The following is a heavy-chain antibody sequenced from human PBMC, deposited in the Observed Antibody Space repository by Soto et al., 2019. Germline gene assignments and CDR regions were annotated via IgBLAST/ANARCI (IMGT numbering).Heavy chain of an antibody. V-gene: IGHV3-33*01. CDR1: GLTFSSYG. CDR3: ARGTGYSSSWYGP. J-gene: IGHJ5*02. D-gene: IGHD6-13*01. Sequence: GGSLRLSCAASGLTFSSYGMHWVRQAPGKGLEWVAVIWYDGSNKYYADSVKGRFTISRDNSKNTLYLQMNSLRAEDTAVYYCARGTGYSSSWYGPWGQGTLVTVSS. CDR2: IWYDGSNK.